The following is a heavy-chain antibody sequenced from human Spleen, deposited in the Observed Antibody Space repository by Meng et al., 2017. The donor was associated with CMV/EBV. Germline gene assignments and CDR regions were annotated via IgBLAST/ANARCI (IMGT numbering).Heavy chain of an antibody. V-gene: IGHV3-74*01. Sequence: GESLKISCAASGFTFSSYWMHWVRQAPGKGLVWVSRINVDGSSTDYADSVKGRFTISRDNAKNTLYLQMNSLRAEDTAVYYCARDSFQYNYYYGMDVWGLGTTVTVSS. CDR2: INVDGSST. D-gene: IGHD2-21*01. CDR1: GFTFSSYW. CDR3: ARDSFQYNYYYGMDV. J-gene: IGHJ6*02.